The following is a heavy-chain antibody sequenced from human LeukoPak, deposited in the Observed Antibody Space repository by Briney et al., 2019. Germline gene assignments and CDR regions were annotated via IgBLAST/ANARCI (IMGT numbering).Heavy chain of an antibody. CDR2: IIPIFGTA. Sequence: ASVKVSCKGSGGTFSSYAISWVRQAPGQGLEWMGRIIPIFGTANYAQKFQGRVTITTDESTSTAYMELSSLRSEDTAVYYCARQTTVTTGFDPWGQGTLVTVSS. J-gene: IGHJ5*02. V-gene: IGHV1-69*05. CDR1: GGTFSSYA. D-gene: IGHD4-11*01. CDR3: ARQTTVTTGFDP.